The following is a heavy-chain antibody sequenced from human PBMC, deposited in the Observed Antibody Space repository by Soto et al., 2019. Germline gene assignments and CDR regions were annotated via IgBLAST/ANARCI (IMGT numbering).Heavy chain of an antibody. CDR1: GFTFSDFA. CDR2: ISSNGNYI. D-gene: IGHD3-22*01. Sequence: EVHLVDSGGGLVKPGGSLRLSCRASGFTFSDFAMSWVRQAPGEGLEWVSSISSNGNYIYYADSMKGRFTISRDNADKSLYLQMNSLRGEDTAVYYCARGTHYYDSIGYSHFFAFWGQGTLVTVSS. J-gene: IGHJ4*02. CDR3: ARGTHYYDSIGYSHFFAF. V-gene: IGHV3-21*01.